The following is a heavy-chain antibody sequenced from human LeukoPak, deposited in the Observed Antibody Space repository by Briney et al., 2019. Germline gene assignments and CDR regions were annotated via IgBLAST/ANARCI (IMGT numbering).Heavy chain of an antibody. CDR1: GFTFSSYS. J-gene: IGHJ4*02. D-gene: IGHD2-15*01. CDR3: ARDLEVVAAVLDY. V-gene: IGHV3-21*01. Sequence: GGSLRLSCAASGFTFSSYSMNWARQAPGKGLEWVSSISSSSSYIYYADSVKGRCTISRDNAKNSLYLQMNSLRAEDTAVYYCARDLEVVAAVLDYWGQGTLVTVSS. CDR2: ISSSSSYI.